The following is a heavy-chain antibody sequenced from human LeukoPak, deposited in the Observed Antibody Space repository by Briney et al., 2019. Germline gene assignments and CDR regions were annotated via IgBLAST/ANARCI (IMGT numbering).Heavy chain of an antibody. CDR1: GDTFSSYA. Sequence: ASVKVSCKASGDTFSSYAISWVRQAPGQGLEWMGGIIPIFGTANYAQKFQGRVTITADESTSTAYMELSSLRSENTAVYYCARVGEDIVVVPAALGNWFDPWGQGTLVTVSS. CDR3: ARVGEDIVVVPAALGNWFDP. J-gene: IGHJ5*02. D-gene: IGHD2-2*01. V-gene: IGHV1-69*13. CDR2: IIPIFGTA.